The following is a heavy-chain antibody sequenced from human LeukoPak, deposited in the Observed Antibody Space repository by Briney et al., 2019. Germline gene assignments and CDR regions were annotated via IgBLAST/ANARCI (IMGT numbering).Heavy chain of an antibody. J-gene: IGHJ4*02. V-gene: IGHV3-53*01. Sequence: GGSLRLSCAASGFAVSRNYMSWVRQAPGKGLEWVSVIYSGAATYYADSVKGRFTISRDNSKNTLYLQMNSLRVEDTAIYYCATHDTSGYYKFDSWGQGTLVTVSS. CDR1: GFAVSRNY. CDR3: ATHDTSGYYKFDS. CDR2: IYSGAAT. D-gene: IGHD3-22*01.